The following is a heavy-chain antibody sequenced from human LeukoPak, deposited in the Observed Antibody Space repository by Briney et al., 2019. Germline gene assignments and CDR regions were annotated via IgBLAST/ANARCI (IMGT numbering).Heavy chain of an antibody. V-gene: IGHV3-48*04. D-gene: IGHD5-18*01. CDR3: ATGYSYGYTSPRYDP. CDR1: GFTFSSYW. Sequence: TGGSLRLSCAVSGFTFSSYWMSWVRQAPGKGLEWVSYISGSDSTIYYAHSVKGRFTISRDNAKNSVYLQMNSLRAEDTGVYYCATGYSYGYTSPRYDPWGQGTLVTVSS. J-gene: IGHJ5*02. CDR2: ISGSDSTI.